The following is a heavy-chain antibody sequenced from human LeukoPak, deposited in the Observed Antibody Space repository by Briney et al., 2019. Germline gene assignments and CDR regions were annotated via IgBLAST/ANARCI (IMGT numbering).Heavy chain of an antibody. J-gene: IGHJ4*02. CDR3: ARDRSGVDSSSPRDFDY. V-gene: IGHV1-18*01. CDR2: ISAYNGNT. Sequence: ASVKVSCKASGYTFTSYGISWVRQAPGQGLEWMGWISAYNGNTNYAQKLQGRVTMTTDTSTSTAYMELRSLRSDDTAVYYCARDRSGVDSSSPRDFDYWGQGTLVTVSS. D-gene: IGHD6-13*01. CDR1: GYTFTSYG.